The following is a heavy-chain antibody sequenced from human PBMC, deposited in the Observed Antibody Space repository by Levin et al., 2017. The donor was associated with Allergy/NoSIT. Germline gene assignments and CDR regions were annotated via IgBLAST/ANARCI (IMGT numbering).Heavy chain of an antibody. Sequence: PSETLSLTCSVSGGSISSYYWSWIRQPPGKGLEWIGFIYYSGSTNYNPSLKSRVTISVDTSKNQFSLKLNSVTAADTAVYYCARDGPGSGSFDYWGQGTLVTVSS. J-gene: IGHJ4*02. CDR1: GGSISSYY. CDR3: ARDGPGSGSFDY. V-gene: IGHV4-59*01. D-gene: IGHD3-10*01. CDR2: IYYSGST.